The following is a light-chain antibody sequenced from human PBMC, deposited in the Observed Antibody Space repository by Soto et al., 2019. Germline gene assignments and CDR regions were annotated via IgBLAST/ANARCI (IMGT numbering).Light chain of an antibody. CDR2: AAS. CDR1: QSITTY. CDR3: QQIYSAPLT. V-gene: IGKV1-39*01. J-gene: IGKJ4*01. Sequence: DIQMTQSPSSLSASVGDRVTITCRASQSITTYLNWYRQKPGKAPKRLIYAASSLQSWVPSRFSGSGSETEFTLSISSLQPEDFATYFCQQIYSAPLTFGGGTKVEIK.